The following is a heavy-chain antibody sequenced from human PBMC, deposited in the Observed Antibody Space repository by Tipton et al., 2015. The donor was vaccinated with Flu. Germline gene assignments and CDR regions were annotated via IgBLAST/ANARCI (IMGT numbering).Heavy chain of an antibody. D-gene: IGHD2-2*01. CDR3: ARLNTVPDAFDF. CDR1: GLTLSNYE. Sequence: SLRLSCAASGLTLSNYEFNWVRQAPGKGLEWISYISATGSTIKYADSVKGRFTISRDNAKDSLYLQMDSLRAEDSAVYYCARLNTVPDAFDFWGQGTVVTVSS. J-gene: IGHJ3*01. CDR2: ISATGSTI. V-gene: IGHV3-48*03.